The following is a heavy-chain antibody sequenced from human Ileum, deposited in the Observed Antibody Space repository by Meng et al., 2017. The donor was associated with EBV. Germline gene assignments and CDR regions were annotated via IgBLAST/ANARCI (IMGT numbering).Heavy chain of an antibody. V-gene: IGHV4-61*01. Sequence: GTGWATLSATFPPTCTVSGGPATSGSYYWSWIRPPPGEGLEWIGYIYYTGSTNYNPSLKSRVTISVDTSKNQFSLNLTSVTAADTAVYYCARGTGTTFAWGQGTLVTVSS. CDR3: ARGTGTTFA. J-gene: IGHJ5*02. CDR1: GGPATSGSYY. D-gene: IGHD1-1*01. CDR2: IYYTGST.